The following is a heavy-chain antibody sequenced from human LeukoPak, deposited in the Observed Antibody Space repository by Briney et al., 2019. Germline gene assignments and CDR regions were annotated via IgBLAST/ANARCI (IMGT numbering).Heavy chain of an antibody. CDR3: ARVFEGDVVVVAASFDY. CDR1: GFTFSSYA. J-gene: IGHJ4*02. Sequence: GGSLRLSCAASGFTFSSYAMNWVRQAPGKGLEWVSYISSSSSYTNYADSVKGRFTISRDNAKNSLYLQMNSLRAEDTAVYYCARVFEGDVVVVAASFDYWGQGTLVTVSS. D-gene: IGHD2-15*01. V-gene: IGHV3-21*05. CDR2: ISSSSSYT.